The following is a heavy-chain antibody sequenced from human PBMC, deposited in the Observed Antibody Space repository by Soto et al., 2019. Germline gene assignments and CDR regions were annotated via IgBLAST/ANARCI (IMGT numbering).Heavy chain of an antibody. D-gene: IGHD3-10*01. CDR2: IYYSGST. V-gene: IGHV4-59*01. CDR3: ARETYYSGSGSYSNI. J-gene: IGHJ3*02. Sequence: PSETLSLTCTVSGGSISSYYWSWIRQPPGKGLEWIGYIYYSGSTNYNPSLKSRVTISVDTSKNQFSLKLSSVTAADTAVYYCARETYYSGSGSYSNIWGQGTMVTVSS. CDR1: GGSISSYY.